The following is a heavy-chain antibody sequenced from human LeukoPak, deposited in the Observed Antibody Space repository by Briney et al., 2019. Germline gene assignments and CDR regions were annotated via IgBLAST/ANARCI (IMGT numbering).Heavy chain of an antibody. CDR3: AKVGIAVAAPLQYFDY. V-gene: IGHV4-39*01. CDR2: IYYSGST. CDR1: GFTFSSYA. J-gene: IGHJ4*02. D-gene: IGHD6-19*01. Sequence: GSLRLSCAASGFTFSSYAMSWVRQPPGKGLEWIGSIYYSGSTYYNPSLKSRVTISVDTSKNQFSLKLSSVTAADTAVYYCAKVGIAVAAPLQYFDYWGQGTLVTVSS.